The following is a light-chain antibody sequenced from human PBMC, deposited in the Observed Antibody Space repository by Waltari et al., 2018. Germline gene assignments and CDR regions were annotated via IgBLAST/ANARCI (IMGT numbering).Light chain of an antibody. CDR2: AAS. J-gene: IGKJ2*03. CDR3: LQHYTYPYS. CDR1: QGVKYY. Sequence: DIQMTQSPSSLSASVGDTVTITCRASQGVKYYLNWFQQKPGTAPKLLISAASTLGNGVPSRFSGSGSGTDFTLTITSLQPADFAVYYCLQHYTYPYSFGQWTKIEIK. V-gene: IGKV1-17*01.